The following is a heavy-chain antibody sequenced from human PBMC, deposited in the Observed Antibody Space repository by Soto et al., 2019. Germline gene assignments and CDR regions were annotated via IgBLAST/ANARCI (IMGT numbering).Heavy chain of an antibody. Sequence: PLETLSLTCTVSGGSISSYYWSWIRQPPGKGLEWIGYIYYSGSTNYNPSLKSRVTISVDTSKNQFSLKLSSVTAADTAVYYCARQLDSSGWDFDYWGQGTLVTVSS. D-gene: IGHD6-19*01. V-gene: IGHV4-59*08. CDR2: IYYSGST. J-gene: IGHJ4*02. CDR1: GGSISSYY. CDR3: ARQLDSSGWDFDY.